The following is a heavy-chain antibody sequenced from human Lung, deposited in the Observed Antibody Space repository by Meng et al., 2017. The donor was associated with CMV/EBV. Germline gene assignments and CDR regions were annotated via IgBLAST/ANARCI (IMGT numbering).Heavy chain of an antibody. Sequence: SXTXSLXCTVSGDSIRRTTYYWGWIRQPPGKGLEWIGSISYSGSTYYNPSLKSRVSISLDASKKHFSLKLPSVTAADTAVYFCARVKLGEVAILGVSSTRSDFYALDVWXRGTTVTVSS. J-gene: IGHJ6*02. CDR2: ISYSGST. D-gene: IGHD3-3*01. V-gene: IGHV4-39*07. CDR1: GDSIRRTTYY. CDR3: ARVKLGEVAILGVSSTRSDFYALDV.